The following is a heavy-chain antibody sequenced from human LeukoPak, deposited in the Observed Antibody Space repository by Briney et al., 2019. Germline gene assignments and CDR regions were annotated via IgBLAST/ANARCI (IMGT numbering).Heavy chain of an antibody. J-gene: IGHJ4*02. CDR3: ARVRSSGIAILHTIYYFDY. V-gene: IGHV3-7*05. CDR1: VSTLSTYW. Sequence: GGSLRLSCAASVSTLSTYWMAWFRQTPGKGLQWVASLRQSTSESSCLDSVRGRFTISRDNAANSLYLQMNNLRVEDTAVYYCARVRSSGIAILHTIYYFDYWGQGTLVTVSS. CDR2: LRQSTSES. D-gene: IGHD6-13*01.